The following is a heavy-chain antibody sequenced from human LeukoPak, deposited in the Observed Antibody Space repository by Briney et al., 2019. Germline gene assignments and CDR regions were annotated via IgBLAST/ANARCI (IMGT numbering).Heavy chain of an antibody. V-gene: IGHV3-30*02. CDR3: AKDGSSSSWVGLFYYYYMDV. J-gene: IGHJ6*03. D-gene: IGHD6-6*01. Sequence: GGSLRLSCAASGFTFSSDGMHWVRQAPGKGLEWVAFIRYDGSNKYYADSVKGRFTISRDNSKNTLYLQMNSLRAEDTAVYYCAKDGSSSSWVGLFYYYYMDVWGKGTTVTVSS. CDR1: GFTFSSDG. CDR2: IRYDGSNK.